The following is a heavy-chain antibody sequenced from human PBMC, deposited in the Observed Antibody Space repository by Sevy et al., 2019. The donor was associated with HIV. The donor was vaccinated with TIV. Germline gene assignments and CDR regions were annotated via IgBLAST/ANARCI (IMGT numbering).Heavy chain of an antibody. CDR1: GVSISSSSYD. CDR3: ARQGGLVDRAFDY. V-gene: IGHV4-39*01. Sequence: SETLSLTCTVSGVSISSSSYDWGWIRQPPGKGLEWNASFFFTGSTYYNPSLKSRVTISVDTSNNQFSLKLNSVTAADTALYYCARQGGLVDRAFDYWGQGTLVTVSS. J-gene: IGHJ4*02. D-gene: IGHD3-10*01. CDR2: FFFTGST.